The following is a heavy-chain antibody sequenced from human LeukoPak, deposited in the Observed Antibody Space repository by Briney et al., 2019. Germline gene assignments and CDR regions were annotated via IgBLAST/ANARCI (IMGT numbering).Heavy chain of an antibody. V-gene: IGHV4-59*08. CDR1: GGSISSYY. Sequence: PSETLSLTCTVSGGSISSYYWSWIRQPPGKGLEWIGYIYYRGSTNYNPSLKSRVTISVDTSKNQFSLKLSSVTAADTAVYYCAAEDNGQWLVHGTWGQGTLVTVSS. CDR2: IYYRGST. CDR3: AAEDNGQWLVHGT. J-gene: IGHJ4*02. D-gene: IGHD6-19*01.